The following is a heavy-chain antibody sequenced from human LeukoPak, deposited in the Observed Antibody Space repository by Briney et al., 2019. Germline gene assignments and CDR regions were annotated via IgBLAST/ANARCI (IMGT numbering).Heavy chain of an antibody. CDR1: GGTISNYV. Sequence: SVKVSCKAAGGTISNYVISWVRQAPGQGLEWMGGIIPIFTTANYAQKFQGRVTITADESTSTAYMELSSLRSEDTAVYYCARGPQVGAFDLWGQGIMVTVSS. CDR3: ARGPQVGAFDL. D-gene: IGHD1-26*01. J-gene: IGHJ3*01. CDR2: IIPIFTTA. V-gene: IGHV1-69*13.